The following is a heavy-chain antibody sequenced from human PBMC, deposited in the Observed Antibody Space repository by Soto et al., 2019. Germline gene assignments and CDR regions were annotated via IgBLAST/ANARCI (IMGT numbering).Heavy chain of an antibody. D-gene: IGHD6-19*01. CDR2: IYHSGST. CDR3: ARGGREMAGDAAFDI. Sequence: SECMSLTCTVSSGCINSGDDYWGWIRQPPGKGLECIGSIYHSGSTYYNPSLKSRVTISVDTSKNQFSLKLSSVTAADTAVYYCARGGREMAGDAAFDIWGQGTMVTVSS. J-gene: IGHJ3*02. V-gene: IGHV4-38-2*02. CDR1: SGCINSGDDY.